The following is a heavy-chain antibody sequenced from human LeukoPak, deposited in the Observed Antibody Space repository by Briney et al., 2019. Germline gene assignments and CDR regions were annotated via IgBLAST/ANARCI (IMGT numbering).Heavy chain of an antibody. CDR3: ARGPSTHIVVVPGNGMDV. Sequence: SETLSLTCAVYGGSFSGYYWSWIRQPPGKGLEWIGEINHSGSTNYNPSLKSRVTISVDTSKDQFSLKLSSVTAADTAVYYCARGPSTHIVVVPGNGMDVWGQGITVTVSS. CDR2: INHSGST. V-gene: IGHV4-34*01. J-gene: IGHJ6*02. D-gene: IGHD2-2*01. CDR1: GGSFSGYY.